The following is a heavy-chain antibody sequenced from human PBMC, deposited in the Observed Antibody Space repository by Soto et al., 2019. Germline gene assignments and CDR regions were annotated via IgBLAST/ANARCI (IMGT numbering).Heavy chain of an antibody. CDR3: ARAAIGGSSWPFDY. V-gene: IGHV4-4*02. CDR2: IYHSGST. D-gene: IGHD6-13*01. CDR1: GGSISSSNW. J-gene: IGHJ4*02. Sequence: SETLSLTCAVSGGSISSSNWWSWVRQPPGKGLEWIGEIYHSGSTNYNPSLKSRVTISVDKSKNQFSLKLSSVTAADTAVYYCARAAIGGSSWPFDYWGQRTPVTVSS.